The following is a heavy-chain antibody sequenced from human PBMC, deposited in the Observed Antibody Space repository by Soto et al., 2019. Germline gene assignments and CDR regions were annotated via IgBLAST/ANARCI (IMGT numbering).Heavy chain of an antibody. Sequence: ASVKVSCKASGYTFTGYYMHWVRQAPGQGLEWMGWINPNSGCTNYAQKFQGRVTMTRDTSISTAYMELSRLRSDDTAVYYCARFKMVTYYYEWRCFRGLAFDIWGQGTMVTVS. D-gene: IGHD3-22*01. CDR1: GYTFTGYY. J-gene: IGHJ3*02. CDR2: INPNSGCT. CDR3: ARFKMVTYYYEWRCFRGLAFDI. V-gene: IGHV1-2*02.